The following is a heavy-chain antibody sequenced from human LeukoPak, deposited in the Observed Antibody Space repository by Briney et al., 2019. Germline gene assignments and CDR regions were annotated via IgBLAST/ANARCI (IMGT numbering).Heavy chain of an antibody. CDR2: IYYSGTT. V-gene: IGHV4-39*01. CDR3: ARQFHYYDSSGYYYHSYYYGMDV. J-gene: IGHJ6*02. D-gene: IGHD3-22*01. CDR1: GGPFTRSSNY. Sequence: PSETLSLTCTVSGGPFTRSSNYWGWVRQPPGKGLEWIGSIYYSGTTYYNPSLKSRVTISVDTSKNQFSLKLSSVTAADTAVYYCARQFHYYDSSGYYYHSYYYGMDVWGQGTTVTVSS.